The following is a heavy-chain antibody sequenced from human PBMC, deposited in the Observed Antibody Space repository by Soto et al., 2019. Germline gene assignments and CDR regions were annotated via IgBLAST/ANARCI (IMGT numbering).Heavy chain of an antibody. CDR2: IIPIFGTA. CDR3: AKVRYSSPMGYYYRMDV. Sequence: SVKVSCKASRVAFSKFIVTWVRQAPGLGLEWVGGIIPIFGTANYAQKFQGRVTITADESTSTSYMEVNNLRSEDTAVYYCAKVRYSSPMGYYYRMDVWGQGTTVTVSS. CDR1: RVAFSKFI. D-gene: IGHD6-19*01. J-gene: IGHJ6*02. V-gene: IGHV1-69*13.